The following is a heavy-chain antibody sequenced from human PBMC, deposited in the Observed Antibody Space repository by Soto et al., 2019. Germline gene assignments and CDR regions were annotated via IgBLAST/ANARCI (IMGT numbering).Heavy chain of an antibody. Sequence: GGSLRLSCAASGFTFDDYTMHWVRQAPGKGLEWVSLISWDGGSTYYADSVKGRFTISRDNSKNSLYLQMNSLRTEDTALYYCAKGTEMATISFYYYGMDVWGQGTTVTVSS. CDR3: AKGTEMATISFYYYGMDV. D-gene: IGHD5-12*01. J-gene: IGHJ6*02. V-gene: IGHV3-43*01. CDR1: GFTFDDYT. CDR2: ISWDGGST.